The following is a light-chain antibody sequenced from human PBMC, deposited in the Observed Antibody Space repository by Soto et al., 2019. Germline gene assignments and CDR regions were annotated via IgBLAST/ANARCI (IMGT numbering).Light chain of an antibody. CDR3: QQYNNWPS. CDR2: DIS. Sequence: GMTQSPATLSVSPGERATLSCRASQTVSRNLAWYQQRPGQDPRLLIYDISNRAAGVPARFSGSGSETEFTLTIRSLQSEDFAVYFCQQYNNWPSFGQGTRLEIK. V-gene: IGKV3-15*01. J-gene: IGKJ5*01. CDR1: QTVSRN.